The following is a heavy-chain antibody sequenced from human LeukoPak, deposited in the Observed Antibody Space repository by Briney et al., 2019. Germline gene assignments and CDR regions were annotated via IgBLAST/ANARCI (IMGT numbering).Heavy chain of an antibody. Sequence: GASVKVSCKASGGTFSSYAISWVRQAPGQGLEWMGGIIPIFGTANYAQKLQGRVTMTTDASTTTAYMELRSLTSDDTAVYYCARDERYDSSGYPFDYWGQGTLVTVSS. CDR3: ARDERYDSSGYPFDY. V-gene: IGHV1-69*05. J-gene: IGHJ4*02. CDR2: IIPIFGTA. CDR1: GGTFSSYA. D-gene: IGHD3-22*01.